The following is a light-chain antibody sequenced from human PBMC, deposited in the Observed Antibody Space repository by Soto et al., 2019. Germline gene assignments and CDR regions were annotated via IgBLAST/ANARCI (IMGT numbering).Light chain of an antibody. CDR3: QQYNNWPPSYT. V-gene: IGKV3-15*01. J-gene: IGKJ2*01. CDR1: QSVRSK. Sequence: IVMTQSPATLSVSPGERATLSCRASQSVRSKLAWYQQKPGQATRLLIYGASTRATGIPARFSGSGSGTEFTLTISSLQSGDFAVYYCQQYNNWPPSYTFGQGTKLEIK. CDR2: GAS.